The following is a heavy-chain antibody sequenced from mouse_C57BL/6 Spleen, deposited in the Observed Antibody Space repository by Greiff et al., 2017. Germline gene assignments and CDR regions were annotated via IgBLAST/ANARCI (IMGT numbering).Heavy chain of an antibody. Sequence: QVQLQQPGAELVMPGASVKLSCKASGYTFTSYWMHWVKQRPGQGLEWIGEIDPSDSYTNYNQKFKGKSTLTVDKSSSTAYMQLSSLTSEDSAVYYCVYSNYGAMDYWGQGTSVTVSS. V-gene: IGHV1-69*01. J-gene: IGHJ4*01. CDR3: VYSNYGAMDY. CDR2: IDPSDSYT. D-gene: IGHD2-5*01. CDR1: GYTFTSYW.